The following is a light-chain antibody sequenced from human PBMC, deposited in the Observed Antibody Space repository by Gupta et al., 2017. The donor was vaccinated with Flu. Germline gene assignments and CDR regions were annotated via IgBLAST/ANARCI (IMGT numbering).Light chain of an antibody. CDR1: SSNVGAGYD. CDR3: QSYDNSLSASGV. J-gene: IGLJ3*02. V-gene: IGLV1-40*01. Sequence: QSVLTQPPSVSRAPGQRVTISCTGSSSNVGAGYDVHWYQQLPGAAPKLLFYASPNRPSGVPDRFSGSKSGTSASLAITGLQAEDEADYFCQSYDNSLSASGVFGGGTKLTVL. CDR2: ASP.